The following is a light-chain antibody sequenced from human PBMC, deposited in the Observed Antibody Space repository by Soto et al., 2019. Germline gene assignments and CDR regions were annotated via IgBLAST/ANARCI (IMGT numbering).Light chain of an antibody. V-gene: IGKV3-15*01. CDR3: QQYNYSPLT. Sequence: EILMTQSPVTLSVSPGERATLSCRASQSVSSNLAWYQQKPGQAPSLLIYGAFTGATGIPARFSGTGSGTEFTLTISSLQSEDFALYYCQQYNYSPLTFGQGTKVEI. J-gene: IGKJ1*01. CDR1: QSVSSN. CDR2: GAF.